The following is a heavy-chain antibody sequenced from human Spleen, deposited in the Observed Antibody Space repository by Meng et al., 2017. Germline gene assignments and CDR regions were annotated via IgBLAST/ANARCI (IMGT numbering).Heavy chain of an antibody. D-gene: IGHD4-11*01. Sequence: QWQLQPCGARLLRPSETLSLTCVVSGGSFSDYYWSWIRQPPGKGLEWIGEINHSGSTNYNPSLESRATISVDTSQNNLSLKLSSVTAADSAVYYCARGPTTMAHDFDYWGQGTLVTVSS. J-gene: IGHJ4*02. CDR3: ARGPTTMAHDFDY. V-gene: IGHV4-34*01. CDR2: INHSGST. CDR1: GGSFSDYY.